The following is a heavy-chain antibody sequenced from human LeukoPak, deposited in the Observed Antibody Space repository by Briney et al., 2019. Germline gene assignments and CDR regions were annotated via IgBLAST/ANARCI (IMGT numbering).Heavy chain of an antibody. CDR2: ISSSGSTI. D-gene: IGHD3-10*02. Sequence: GGSLRLSCAASGFTFSSYEVNWVRQAPGKGLEWVSYISSSGSTIYYADPVKGRFTISRDNAKNSLYLQMNSLRAEDTAVYYCAELGITMIGGVWGKGTTVTISS. CDR3: AELGITMIGGV. CDR1: GFTFSSYE. V-gene: IGHV3-48*03. J-gene: IGHJ6*04.